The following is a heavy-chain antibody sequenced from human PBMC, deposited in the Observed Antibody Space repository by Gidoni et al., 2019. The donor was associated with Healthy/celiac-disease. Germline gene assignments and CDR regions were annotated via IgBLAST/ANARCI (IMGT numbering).Heavy chain of an antibody. J-gene: IGHJ5*02. CDR3: ARVSDFWSGYRGFDP. CDR1: GGSISSGSYY. Sequence: QVQLQESGPGLVKPSQTLSLTCTVSGGSISSGSYYWTWIRQPAGKGLEWIGRIYTSGTTSYNPSLKSRVTISVDTSKNQFSLKLSSVTAADTAVYYCARVSDFWSGYRGFDPWGQGTLVTVSS. CDR2: IYTSGTT. V-gene: IGHV4-61*02. D-gene: IGHD3-3*01.